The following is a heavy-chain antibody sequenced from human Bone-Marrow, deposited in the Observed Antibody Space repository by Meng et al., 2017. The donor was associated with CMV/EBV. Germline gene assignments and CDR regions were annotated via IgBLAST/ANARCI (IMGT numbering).Heavy chain of an antibody. D-gene: IGHD3/OR15-3a*01. V-gene: IGHV3-74*01. CDR2: INSDGSST. Sequence: GESLKISCAASGFTFSSYWMHWVRQAPGKGLVWVSRINSDGSSTSYADSVKGRFTISRDNSKNTLYLQMNSLRSEDTAVYYCARDGLGLVSSYYYGMDVWGQGTTVTVSS. J-gene: IGHJ6*02. CDR3: ARDGLGLVSSYYYGMDV. CDR1: GFTFSSYW.